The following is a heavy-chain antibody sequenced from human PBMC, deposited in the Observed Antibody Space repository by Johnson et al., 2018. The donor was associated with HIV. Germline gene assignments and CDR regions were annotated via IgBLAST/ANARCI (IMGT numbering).Heavy chain of an antibody. J-gene: IGHJ3*02. D-gene: IGHD6-13*01. CDR3: ARGRKDMEAADGLDNDAFDM. V-gene: IGHV3-74*02. CDR2: INSEGSST. CDR1: GFTFSSYW. Sequence: EVQLVESGGGLVQPGGSLRLSCAASGFTFSSYWMHWVRQAPGKGLVWVSRINSEGSSTSYADSVKGRFTISRDDSKNTLYLQMDSLRPDDTALYYCARGRKDMEAADGLDNDAFDMWGQGTLVTVSS.